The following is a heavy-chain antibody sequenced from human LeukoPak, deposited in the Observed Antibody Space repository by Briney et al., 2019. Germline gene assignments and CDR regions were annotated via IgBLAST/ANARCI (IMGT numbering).Heavy chain of an antibody. CDR2: IYYSGST. CDR1: GGSISSSSYY. D-gene: IGHD2-15*01. CDR3: ASPQAYCSGGSCHNWFDP. Sequence: SETPSLTCTVSGGSISSSSYYWGWIRQPPGKGLEWIGSIYYSGSTYYNPSLKSRVTISVDTSKNQLSLKLSSVTAADTAVYYCASPQAYCSGGSCHNWFDPWGQGTLVTVSS. J-gene: IGHJ5*02. V-gene: IGHV4-39*01.